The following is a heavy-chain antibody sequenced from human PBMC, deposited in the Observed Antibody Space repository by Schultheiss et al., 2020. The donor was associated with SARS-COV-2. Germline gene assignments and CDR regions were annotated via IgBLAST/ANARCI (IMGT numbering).Heavy chain of an antibody. CDR2: IRKDDIEK. CDR1: GFTFSSHW. D-gene: IGHD3-3*01. J-gene: IGHJ6*02. Sequence: GGSLRLSCVASGFTFSSHWMIWVRQAPGKGLEWVASIRKDDIEKYYVESVKGRFTISRDNAKNSLYLQMNSLRIEDTAVYYCARASLLRFLDWLPTAYGMDVWGQGTTVTVSS. V-gene: IGHV3-7*03. CDR3: ARASLLRFLDWLPTAYGMDV.